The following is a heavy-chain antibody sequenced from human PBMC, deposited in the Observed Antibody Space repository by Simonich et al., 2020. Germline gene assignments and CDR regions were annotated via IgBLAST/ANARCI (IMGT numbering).Heavy chain of an antibody. CDR3: ASGWDWGFSHMSDY. D-gene: IGHD7-27*01. Sequence: QVQLVQSGAEVKKPGASVKVSCKASGYTFTGYYMHWVRQAPGQGLEWSGRTNPHSGGTNYAQKFKGRVTMTRDTSISTAYMELSRLRSDDTAVYYCASGWDWGFSHMSDYWGQGTLVTVSS. V-gene: IGHV1-2*06. CDR1: GYTFTGYY. CDR2: TNPHSGGT. J-gene: IGHJ4*02.